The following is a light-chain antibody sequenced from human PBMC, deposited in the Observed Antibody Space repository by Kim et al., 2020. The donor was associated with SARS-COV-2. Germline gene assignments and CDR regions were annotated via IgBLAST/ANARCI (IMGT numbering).Light chain of an antibody. J-gene: IGKJ1*01. V-gene: IGKV3-11*01. CDR2: DAS. Sequence: LSPGERATLACRASQSVSSYFAWYQQKPGQAPGLLIYDASNRATGIPARFSGSGSGTDFTLTISSLEPEDFAVYYCQQRSNWPGTFGQGTKVDIK. CDR3: QQRSNWPGT. CDR1: QSVSSY.